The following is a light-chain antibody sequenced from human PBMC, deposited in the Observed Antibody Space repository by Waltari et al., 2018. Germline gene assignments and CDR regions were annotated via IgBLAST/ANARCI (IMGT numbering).Light chain of an antibody. J-gene: IGKJ2*01. CDR3: QQYNNWPYT. CDR2: GAS. CDR1: QRVGTS. Sequence: EIVMTQSPATLPVSPAERATLSCRASQRVGTSLDWYQQRPGQAPRFLIYGASTRGTGIPARFSGSGSGTDFTLSISSLQSEDSAVYYCQQYNNWPYTFGQGTKLEIK. V-gene: IGKV3-15*01.